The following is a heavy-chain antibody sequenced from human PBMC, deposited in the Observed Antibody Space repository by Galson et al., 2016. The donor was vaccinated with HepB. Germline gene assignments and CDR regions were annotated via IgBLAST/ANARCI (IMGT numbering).Heavy chain of an antibody. J-gene: IGHJ5*02. CDR1: VGSISGYY. Sequence: SETLSLTCSVSVGSISGYYWSWIRQPPGKGLEWVGYIFYSGDTNYDPSLESRVTISVDTSKNQFSLRLISVTAADTAVYYCARHDTSSATRPGFDAWGQGTLVTVSS. CDR2: IFYSGDT. CDR3: ARHDTSSATRPGFDA. V-gene: IGHV4-59*08. D-gene: IGHD1-14*01.